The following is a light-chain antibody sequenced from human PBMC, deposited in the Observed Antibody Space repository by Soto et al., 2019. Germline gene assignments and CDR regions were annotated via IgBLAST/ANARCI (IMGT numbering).Light chain of an antibody. CDR1: QSISSW. CDR3: QQYNDRFPYT. Sequence: DIQMTQSPSTLSASVGDRVTVTCRASQSISSWLAWYQQKPGTAPKLLIYKASTLESGVPSRFSGSRSGTEFTLTVSSLQPDDFATYYCQQYNDRFPYTFGQWTKVDIK. V-gene: IGKV1-5*03. J-gene: IGKJ2*01. CDR2: KAS.